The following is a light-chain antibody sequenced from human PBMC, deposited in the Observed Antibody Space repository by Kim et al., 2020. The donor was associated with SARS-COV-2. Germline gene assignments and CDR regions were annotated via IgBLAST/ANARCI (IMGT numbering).Light chain of an antibody. J-gene: IGKJ4*01. CDR2: DAS. V-gene: IGKV1-33*01. CDR3: QQYEKFLLS. Sequence: ASVGDRVPITCRASQDIGTYVNWYQQKPGKAPELLIHDASNLKTGVPSRFSGSGSGTDFTFSNSNLQPDDVATYYCQQYEKFLLSFGGGTKVDIK. CDR1: QDIGTY.